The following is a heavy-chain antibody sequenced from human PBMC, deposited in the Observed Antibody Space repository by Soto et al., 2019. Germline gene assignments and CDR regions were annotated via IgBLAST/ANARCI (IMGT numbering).Heavy chain of an antibody. CDR2: ISSSSSYI. CDR3: ARAVDFWSGYYAFDY. D-gene: IGHD3-3*01. CDR1: GLSFRSYS. V-gene: IGHV3-21*01. Sequence: GGSPRLSRATSGLSFRSYSINFGRQTRWKGLEWVSSISSSSSYIYYADSVKGRFTISRDNAKNSLYLQMNSLRAEDTAVYYCARAVDFWSGYYAFDYWGQGTLVTVSS. J-gene: IGHJ4*02.